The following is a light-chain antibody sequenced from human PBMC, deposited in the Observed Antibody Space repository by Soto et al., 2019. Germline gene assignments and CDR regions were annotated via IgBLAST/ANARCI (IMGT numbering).Light chain of an antibody. CDR1: QSMRRL. Sequence: DIQMTQSPSTLSASVGDRVTITCRSSQSMRRLLAWFQHKPGKAPKLLIYDVSVLEAGVASRFSGSGSGTEFTLTISSLQPDDFAPYYCQQYYVYPLTFGPGTKVQI. J-gene: IGKJ1*01. CDR2: DVS. CDR3: QQYYVYPLT. V-gene: IGKV1-5*03.